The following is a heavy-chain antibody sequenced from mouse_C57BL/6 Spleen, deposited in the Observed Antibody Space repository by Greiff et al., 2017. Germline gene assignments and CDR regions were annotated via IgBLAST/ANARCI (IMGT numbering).Heavy chain of an antibody. J-gene: IGHJ2*01. Sequence: QVQLQQPGAELVMPGASVKLSCKASGYTFTSYWMHWVKQRPGQGLEWIGEIDPSDSYTNYNQKFKGKSTLTVDKSSSTAYMQLSSLTSEDSAVYYCARWLLRWGYFDYWGQGTTLTVSS. D-gene: IGHD2-3*01. V-gene: IGHV1-69*01. CDR1: GYTFTSYW. CDR2: IDPSDSYT. CDR3: ARWLLRWGYFDY.